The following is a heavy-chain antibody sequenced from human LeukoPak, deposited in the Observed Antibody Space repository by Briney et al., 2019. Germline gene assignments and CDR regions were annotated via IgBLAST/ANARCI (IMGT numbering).Heavy chain of an antibody. V-gene: IGHV4-59*01. J-gene: IGHJ3*02. Sequence: SETLSLTCTVSGDSINSYYWNWIRQPPGKGLEWIGYIYYSGGTDYTPSLKSRVTISVDTSKHQFSMKLKSVTAADTAVYFCARGQWLPNAFDIWGQGTMVTVFS. CDR3: ARGQWLPNAFDI. CDR2: IYYSGGT. CDR1: GDSINSYY. D-gene: IGHD5-24*01.